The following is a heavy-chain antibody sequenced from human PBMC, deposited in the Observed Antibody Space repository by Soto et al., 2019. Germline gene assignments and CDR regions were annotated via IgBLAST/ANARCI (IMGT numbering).Heavy chain of an antibody. D-gene: IGHD2-2*01. Sequence: EVQLLESGGALVQPGGSLRLSCAASGFTFRNYAMSWVRQAPGKGLEWVSRISGNGGDINYADSVKGRFTISRDNSKNTLYLQMNILRAEDTAVYYCAKRGDIVEVSRTFVGYGMDVWGQGTTVTVSS. CDR1: GFTFRNYA. J-gene: IGHJ6*02. CDR2: ISGNGGDI. V-gene: IGHV3-23*01. CDR3: AKRGDIVEVSRTFVGYGMDV.